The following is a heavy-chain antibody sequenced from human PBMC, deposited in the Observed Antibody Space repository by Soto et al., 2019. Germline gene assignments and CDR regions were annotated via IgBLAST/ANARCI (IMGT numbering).Heavy chain of an antibody. CDR3: ALGSGWLVDH. CDR2: IYWNDDH. CDR1: GFSLSTTAVG. Sequence: QITLKESGPTLVKPTQTLTLTCTFSGFSLSTTAVGVGWIRQPPGKALEWLARIYWNDDHQYSPSLYNRLTVTRDTSQNQVFPTMTNMDPVDTGTYYCALGSGWLVDHWGQCTVVTVSP. V-gene: IGHV2-5*01. D-gene: IGHD6-19*01. J-gene: IGHJ4*02.